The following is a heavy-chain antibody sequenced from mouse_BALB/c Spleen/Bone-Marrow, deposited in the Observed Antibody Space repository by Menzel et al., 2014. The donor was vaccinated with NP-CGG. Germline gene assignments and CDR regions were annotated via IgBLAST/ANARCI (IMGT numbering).Heavy chain of an antibody. V-gene: IGHV5-9-2*01. CDR1: GFSFNSYG. J-gene: IGHJ3*01. D-gene: IGHD2-4*01. CDR3: ARHAYYDQTEVSFVY. Sequence: EVKVVESGGGLVKSGGSLKLSCAASGFSFNSYGMSWVRQTPEKRLEWVATISGGGSYTAYPDNVKGQFTISRDNAKNNLYLQLSSLRSEDTALYYCARHAYYDQTEVSFVYWGQGTLVTVSA. CDR2: ISGGGSYT.